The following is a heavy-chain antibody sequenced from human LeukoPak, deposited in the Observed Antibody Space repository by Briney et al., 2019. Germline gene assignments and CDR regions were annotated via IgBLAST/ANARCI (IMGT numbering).Heavy chain of an antibody. CDR1: GISVSSNY. V-gene: IGHV3-66*01. CDR2: NYVEGST. CDR3: AKTYRDAFDF. Sequence: GGPLRLFCAASGISVSSNYMSWVRQAPGKGLQWVSVNYVEGSTYYEDSVKSRITISRDNSRHTLYLQMTSVTAEDTAVYYCAKTYRDAFDFWGQGTMVTVSS. J-gene: IGHJ3*01. D-gene: IGHD1-26*01.